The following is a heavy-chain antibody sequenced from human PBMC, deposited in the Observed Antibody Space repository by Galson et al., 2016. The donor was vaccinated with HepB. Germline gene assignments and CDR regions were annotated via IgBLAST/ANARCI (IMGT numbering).Heavy chain of an antibody. CDR3: AKGDPHACICVICYPLDC. Sequence: SLRLSCAASGFTFGSYAMSWCRQTPGKGREWVAAISDSGRGTYHTVSVKGRFTISRDNSRNTLYLQMNSLSAEDTALYYCAKGDPHACICVICYPLDCWGQGAPVTVSS. CDR1: GFTFGSYA. V-gene: IGHV3-23*01. J-gene: IGHJ4*02. CDR2: ISDSGRGT. D-gene: IGHD2-15*01.